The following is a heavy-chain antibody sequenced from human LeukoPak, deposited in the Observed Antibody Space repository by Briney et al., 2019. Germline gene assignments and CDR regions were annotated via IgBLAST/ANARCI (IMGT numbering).Heavy chain of an antibody. Sequence: KPGGSLRLSCAASGFTVSSNYMTWVRQAPGKGLEWVSVIYSGGHTYYADSVKGRFTISRDYSKNTLYLQMNNLRAEDTAVYYCARGEVYCGGDCYGQWGQGTLVTVSS. CDR1: GFTVSSNY. J-gene: IGHJ4*02. CDR2: IYSGGHT. CDR3: ARGEVYCGGDCYGQ. V-gene: IGHV3-66*01. D-gene: IGHD2-21*02.